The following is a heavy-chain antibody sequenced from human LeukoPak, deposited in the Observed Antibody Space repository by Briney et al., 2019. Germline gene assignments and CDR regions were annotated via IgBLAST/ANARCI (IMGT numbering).Heavy chain of an antibody. CDR1: GGSISSYY. CDR2: IYYSGST. Sequence: SETLSLTCTVSGGSISSYYWSWIRQPPGKGLEWIGYIYYSGSTNYNPSLKSRVTISVDTSKNQFSLKLSSVTAADTAVYYCARDDLVVPAAMCYWGQGTLVTVS. CDR3: ARDDLVVPAAMCY. V-gene: IGHV4-59*01. D-gene: IGHD2-2*01. J-gene: IGHJ4*02.